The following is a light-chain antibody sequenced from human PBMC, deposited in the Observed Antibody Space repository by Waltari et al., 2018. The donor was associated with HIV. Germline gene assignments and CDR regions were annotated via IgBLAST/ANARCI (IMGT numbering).Light chain of an antibody. CDR3: CSYAGRYTYV. Sequence: QSALTQPRSVSGSPGQSVTISCTGTSSDVGGYNYVSWYQHHPGKAPKFMIYDVTKRPSGVPDRCAGAKSGNTASRTISGLQAEDEADYYCCSYAGRYTYVFGTGTKVTVL. CDR2: DVT. V-gene: IGLV2-11*01. CDR1: SSDVGGYNY. J-gene: IGLJ1*01.